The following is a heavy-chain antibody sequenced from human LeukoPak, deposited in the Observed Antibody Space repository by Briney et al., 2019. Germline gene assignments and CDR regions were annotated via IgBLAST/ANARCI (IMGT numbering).Heavy chain of an antibody. CDR3: ASTSGGTYGVAFDI. V-gene: IGHV5-51*01. D-gene: IGHD2-15*01. CDR1: GYSFTSYW. Sequence: GESLQISFQGSGYSFTSYWIGWVRPMPGKGLAWMGIIYPGDSDTRYSPAFQGQVTISAAKSISTAYLQWSSLKASETAMYYCASTSGGTYGVAFDIWGQGTMVTVSS. CDR2: IYPGDSDT. J-gene: IGHJ3*02.